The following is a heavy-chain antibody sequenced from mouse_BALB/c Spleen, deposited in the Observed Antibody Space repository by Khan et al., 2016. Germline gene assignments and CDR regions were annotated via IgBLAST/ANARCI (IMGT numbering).Heavy chain of an antibody. CDR3: ARGTTALFYSLDY. CDR1: GYTFTDYD. Sequence: QVQLKQSGAELVRPGVSVKISCKGSGYTFTDYDLHWVKQSHAKSLEWIGIISTYYGDATYNQKFKGKATMTVDKSSSTAYMELARLTSEDSAIYYCARGTTALFYSLDYWAQGTSVTVSS. D-gene: IGHD1-2*01. CDR2: ISTYYGDA. V-gene: IGHV1S137*01. J-gene: IGHJ4*01.